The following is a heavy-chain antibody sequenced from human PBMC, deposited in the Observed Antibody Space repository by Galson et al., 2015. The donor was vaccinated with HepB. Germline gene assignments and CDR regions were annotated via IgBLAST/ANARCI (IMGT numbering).Heavy chain of an antibody. CDR1: GFTFDDYG. D-gene: IGHD2-2*01. Sequence: SLRLSCAASGFTFDDYGMSWVRQAPGKGLEWVSGINWNGGSTGYADSVKGRFTISRDNAKNSLYLQMNSLRAEDTALYHCARDLGVRSYCSSTSCPIDYWGQGTLVTVSS. CDR2: INWNGGST. J-gene: IGHJ4*02. CDR3: ARDLGVRSYCSSTSCPIDY. V-gene: IGHV3-20*01.